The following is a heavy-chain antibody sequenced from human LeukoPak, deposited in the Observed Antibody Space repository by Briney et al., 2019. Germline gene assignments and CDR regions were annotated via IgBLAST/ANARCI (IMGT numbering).Heavy chain of an antibody. CDR1: GYTFTSYG. CDR2: ISAYNGNT. Sequence: GASVTVSCTASGYTFTSYGISWVRQAPGQGLEWMGWISAYNGNTNYAQKLQGRVTMTTDTSTSTAYMELRSLRSDDTAVYYCARDLFLEWLLYKPDEDYYYYGMDVWDQGTTVTVSS. V-gene: IGHV1-18*01. CDR3: ARDLFLEWLLYKPDEDYYYYGMDV. D-gene: IGHD3-3*01. J-gene: IGHJ6*02.